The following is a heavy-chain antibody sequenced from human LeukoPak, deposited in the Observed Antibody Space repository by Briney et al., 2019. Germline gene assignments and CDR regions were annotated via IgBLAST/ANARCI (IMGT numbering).Heavy chain of an antibody. CDR3: ARRNIGYSYGWGYYYYYMDV. V-gene: IGHV3-7*01. CDR1: GFTFSSYW. CDR2: IKQDGSEK. Sequence: PGGSLRLSCAASGFTFSSYWMSWVRQAPGKGLEWVANIKQDGSEKYYVDSVKGRFTISRDNAKNSLYLQMNSLRAEDTAVYYCARRNIGYSYGWGYYYYYMDVWGKGTTVTVSS. D-gene: IGHD5-18*01. J-gene: IGHJ6*03.